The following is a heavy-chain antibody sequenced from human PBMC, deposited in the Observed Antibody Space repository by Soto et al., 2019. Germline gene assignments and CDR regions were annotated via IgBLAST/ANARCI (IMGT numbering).Heavy chain of an antibody. CDR1: GGSISSYY. V-gene: IGHV4-59*08. J-gene: IGHJ4*02. D-gene: IGHD4-4*01. Sequence: SETLSLTCTVSGGSISSYYWSWIRQPPGKGLEWIGYIYYSGSTNYNPSLKSRVTISVDTSKNQFSLKLSSMTAADTAVYYCARGMTTVTTLDYWGQGTLVTVSS. CDR3: ARGMTTVTTLDY. CDR2: IYYSGST.